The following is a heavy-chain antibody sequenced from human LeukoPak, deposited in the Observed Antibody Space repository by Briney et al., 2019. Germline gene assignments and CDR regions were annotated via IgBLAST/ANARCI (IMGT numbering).Heavy chain of an antibody. J-gene: IGHJ5*02. CDR1: GGSISSSNW. CDR3: ARDSGITMVRGSYNWFDP. D-gene: IGHD3-10*01. V-gene: IGHV4-4*02. CDR2: IYHSGST. Sequence: PSGTLSLTCAVSGGSISSSNWWSWVRQPPGKGLEWIGEIYHSGSTNYNPSLKSRVTMSVDTSKNQFSLKLSSVTAADTAVYYCARDSGITMVRGSYNWFDPWGQGTLVTVSS.